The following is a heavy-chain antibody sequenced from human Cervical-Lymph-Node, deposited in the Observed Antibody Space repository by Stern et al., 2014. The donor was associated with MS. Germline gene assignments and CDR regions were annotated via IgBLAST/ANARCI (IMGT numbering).Heavy chain of an antibody. CDR1: GYTFRSYA. J-gene: IGHJ4*02. CDR2: IIAGNGNT. CDR3: ARSYDFPIFDS. Sequence: VQLVQSGAEVKKPGASVKVSCKASGYTFRSYAMHWVRQAPGQRLEWMGWIIAGNGNTKYSQNFQGRVTINRDTSASTAYMELSSLRSEDTAVYYCARSYDFPIFDSWGQGTLVTVSS. V-gene: IGHV1-3*01. D-gene: IGHD3-3*01.